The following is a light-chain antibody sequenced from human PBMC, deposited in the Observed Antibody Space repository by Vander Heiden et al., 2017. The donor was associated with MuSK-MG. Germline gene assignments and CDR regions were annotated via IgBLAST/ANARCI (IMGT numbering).Light chain of an antibody. CDR1: NSNIGAGYD. J-gene: IGLJ3*02. CDR2: GNT. CDR3: QSYDSSLSGSWV. V-gene: IGLV1-40*01. Sequence: QSVLTQPPSVSGAPGQRVTISCTGRNSNIGAGYDVHWYQQLPGTAPKLLIYGNTNRPSGVPDRFSGSKSGTSASLAITGLQAEDEADYYCQSYDSSLSGSWVFGGGTKLTVL.